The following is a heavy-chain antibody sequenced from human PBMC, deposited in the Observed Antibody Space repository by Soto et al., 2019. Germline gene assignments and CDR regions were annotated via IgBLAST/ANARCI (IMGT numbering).Heavy chain of an antibody. CDR1: GFTFTAYY. J-gene: IGHJ4*02. D-gene: IGHD3-10*01. V-gene: IGHV3-7*03. CDR3: SRENWFQDF. CDR2: IKKGGSEQ. Sequence: EVQLVESGGGLVQPGGSLRLSCAASGFTFTAYYMTWVRQAPGKGLEWVASIKKGGSEQYYVDSVKGRFTISRDNAKNSLYLQMNSLRAGDTALYYCSRENWFQDFWGQGTLVTVSS.